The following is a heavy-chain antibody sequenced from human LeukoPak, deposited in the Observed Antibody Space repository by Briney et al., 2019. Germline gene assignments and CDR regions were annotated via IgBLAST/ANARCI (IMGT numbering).Heavy chain of an antibody. V-gene: IGHV4-38-2*02. J-gene: IGHJ6*03. CDR3: ARVVASPHYYYMDV. CDR1: AHSISSGYS. Sequence: PSETLSPTCTVSAHSISSGYSGGWIRQPPGKGVEWIGSIYHSGSTYYNPSLKSRVTISVDTSKNQFSLKLSSVTAADTAVYYCARVVASPHYYYMDVWGKGTTVTVSS. CDR2: IYHSGST.